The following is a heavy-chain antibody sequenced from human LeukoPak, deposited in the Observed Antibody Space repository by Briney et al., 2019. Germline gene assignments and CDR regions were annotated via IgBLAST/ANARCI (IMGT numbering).Heavy chain of an antibody. J-gene: IGHJ5*02. CDR1: GGSLSGYY. CDR2: INHSGST. CDR3: ARLGPRYYYGSGRHNWFDP. D-gene: IGHD3-10*01. V-gene: IGHV4-34*01. Sequence: SETLSLTCAVYGGSLSGYYWSWIRQPPGKGLEWIGEINHSGSTNYNPSLKSRVTISVDTSKNQFSLKLSSVTAADTAVYYCARLGPRYYYGSGRHNWFDPWGQGTLVTVSS.